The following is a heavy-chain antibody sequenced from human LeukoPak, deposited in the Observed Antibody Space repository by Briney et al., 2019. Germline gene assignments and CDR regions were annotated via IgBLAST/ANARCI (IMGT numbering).Heavy chain of an antibody. CDR2: MSARGGST. J-gene: IGHJ6*02. D-gene: IGHD6-19*01. Sequence: GGSLRLSCAASGFTLSSYAMIWVPQAAGKGLEGVSIMSARGGSTYYAHSVKGRFTISRDNSKITLYLKMNSLRAEDTAVYDCEKARGEYSSGWFLDVWGQGTTVTVSS. CDR1: GFTLSSYA. CDR3: EKARGEYSSGWFLDV. V-gene: IGHV3-23*01.